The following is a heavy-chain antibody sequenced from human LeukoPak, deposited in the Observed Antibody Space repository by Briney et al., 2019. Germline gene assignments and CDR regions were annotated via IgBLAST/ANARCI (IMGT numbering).Heavy chain of an antibody. J-gene: IGHJ5*02. CDR2: ISYDGSNK. Sequence: SGGSLRLSCAASGFTFSSYAMHWVRQAPGKGLEWVAVISYDGSNKYYADSVKGRFTISRDNSKNTLYLQMNSLRAEDTAVYYCARPIAAAANNRFDPWGQGTLVTVSS. CDR1: GFTFSSYA. V-gene: IGHV3-30-3*01. CDR3: ARPIAAAANNRFDP. D-gene: IGHD6-13*01.